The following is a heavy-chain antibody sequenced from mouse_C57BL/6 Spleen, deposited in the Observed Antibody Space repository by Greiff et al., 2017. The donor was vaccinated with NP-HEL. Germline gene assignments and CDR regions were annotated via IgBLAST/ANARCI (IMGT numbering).Heavy chain of an antibody. Sequence: QVQLQQSGAELARPGASVKLSCKASGYTFTSYGISWVKQRTGKGLEWIGEIYPRSGNTYYNEKFKGKATLTADKYSSTAYMELRSLTSEDSAVYFCARERDYDYAMDYWGQGTSVTVSS. CDR2: IYPRSGNT. CDR1: GYTFTSYG. CDR3: ARERDYDYAMDY. D-gene: IGHD2-4*01. J-gene: IGHJ4*01. V-gene: IGHV1-81*01.